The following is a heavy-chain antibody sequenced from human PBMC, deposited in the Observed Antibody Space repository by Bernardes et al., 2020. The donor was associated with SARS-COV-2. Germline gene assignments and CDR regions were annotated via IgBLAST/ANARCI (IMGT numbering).Heavy chain of an antibody. J-gene: IGHJ4*02. CDR3: AGDTHSKERADF. CDR1: GLTVRTDY. Sequence: GGSLRLSCAASGLTVRTDYMSWVRQAPGKGLEWVSVIDDAGNTYYEDSVRGRFTIFRDGSKNNLYLQMNSLRAEDTAVYYCAGDTHSKERADFWGQGTLVSVSS. V-gene: IGHV3-66*01. D-gene: IGHD4-4*01. CDR2: IDDAGNT.